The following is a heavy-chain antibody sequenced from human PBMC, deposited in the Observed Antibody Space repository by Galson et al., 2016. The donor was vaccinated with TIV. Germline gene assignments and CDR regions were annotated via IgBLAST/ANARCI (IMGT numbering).Heavy chain of an antibody. CDR1: GFSITNYG. CDR3: VRAICTSVDCDPFDY. Sequence: SLRLSCAASGFSITNYGIHWVRQSPGKGLEAVGILRYNGNSNYYLESVKGRFTMSRDTSKNTVYLEMNSLRTEDKAVYYCVRAICTSVDCDPFDYWGQGTQVTVSS. D-gene: IGHD2-8*02. CDR2: LRYNGNSN. V-gene: IGHV3-30*19. J-gene: IGHJ4*02.